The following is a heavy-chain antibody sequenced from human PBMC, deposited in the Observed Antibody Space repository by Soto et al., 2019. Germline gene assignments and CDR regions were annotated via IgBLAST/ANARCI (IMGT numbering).Heavy chain of an antibody. J-gene: IGHJ4*02. V-gene: IGHV1-2*04. Sequence: ASVKVSCKASGYTFTGYYMHWVRQAPGQGLEWIGWINPNSGGTNYAQKFQGWVTMTRDTSISTAYMELSRLRSDDTAVYYCARENAGLNYYDSSGPSEGYYFDYWGQGTLVTVSS. D-gene: IGHD3-22*01. CDR3: ARENAGLNYYDSSGPSEGYYFDY. CDR1: GYTFTGYY. CDR2: INPNSGGT.